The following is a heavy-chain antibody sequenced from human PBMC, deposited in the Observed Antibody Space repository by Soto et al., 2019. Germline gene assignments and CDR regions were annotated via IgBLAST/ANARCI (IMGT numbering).Heavy chain of an antibody. CDR1: GYTFTSYG. CDR3: ARGGTSDFWSGYFYYYYGMDV. J-gene: IGHJ6*02. CDR2: ISAYNGNT. V-gene: IGHV1-18*01. D-gene: IGHD3-3*01. Sequence: SVKGSCKSSGYTFTSYGISCVRHAPVQVLYFIGWISAYNGNTNYAQKLQGRVTMTTDTSTSTAYMELRSLRSDDTAVYYCARGGTSDFWSGYFYYYYGMDVWGQGTTVTVSS.